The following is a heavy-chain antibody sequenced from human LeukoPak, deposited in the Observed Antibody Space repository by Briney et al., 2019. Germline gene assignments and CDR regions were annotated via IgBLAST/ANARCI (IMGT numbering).Heavy chain of an antibody. D-gene: IGHD2-2*01. CDR2: IRYDGSNK. CDR1: GFTFSSYG. J-gene: IGHJ4*02. V-gene: IGHV3-30*02. CDR3: AKGGGYQLLFDF. Sequence: GGSLRLSCAASGFTFSSYGMHWVRQAPGKGLEWVAFIRYDGSNKYYADSVKGRFTISRDNSKNTLYLQMNSLRAEDTAVYYRAKGGGYQLLFDFWGQGTLVTVSS.